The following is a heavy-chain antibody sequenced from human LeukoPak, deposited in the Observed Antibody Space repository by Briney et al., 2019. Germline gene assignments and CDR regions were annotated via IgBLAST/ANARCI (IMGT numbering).Heavy chain of an antibody. D-gene: IGHD1-26*01. CDR3: ARERLVVGSAYFDF. Sequence: GGSLRLSCAASGFTFSSYGMHWVRQAPGKGLEWVAFIRYDGSNKYYADSVKGRFTISRDNSKNTVLLQMNSLRAEDTAEYYCARERLVVGSAYFDFWGQGTLVTVSS. V-gene: IGHV3-30*02. CDR1: GFTFSSYG. J-gene: IGHJ4*02. CDR2: IRYDGSNK.